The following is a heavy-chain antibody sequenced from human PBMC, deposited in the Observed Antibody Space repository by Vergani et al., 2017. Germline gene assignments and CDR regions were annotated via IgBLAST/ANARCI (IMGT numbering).Heavy chain of an antibody. CDR2: IHHSGDT. J-gene: IGHJ6*02. Sequence: QVQLQESGPGLVKPSETLTLTCDVSDSSIMTNPYWGWFRQSPGKGLEWIGCIHHSGDTHYNSSLKSRVSISIVSSSKFSLSLTSVIAADTAIYYCARHRGSGGFFPSSYFYGMDVCGHGTTVTVSS. V-gene: IGHV4-38-2*01. CDR3: ARHRGSGGFFPSSYFYGMDV. D-gene: IGHD3-10*01. CDR1: DSSIMTNPY.